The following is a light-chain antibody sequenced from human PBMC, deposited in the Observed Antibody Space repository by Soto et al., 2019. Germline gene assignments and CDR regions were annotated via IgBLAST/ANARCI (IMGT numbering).Light chain of an antibody. CDR2: GAS. CDR1: QSVSSN. Sequence: EIVLTQSPCTLSLSPGERATLSCRASQSVSSNLAWYQQKPGQAPRLLIYGASRRAAGVPDRFSGSGSGTDFTLSINSLQPEDSAVYYCQRYGRSPTWTFGQGTKVDIK. V-gene: IGKV3-20*01. J-gene: IGKJ1*01. CDR3: QRYGRSPTWT.